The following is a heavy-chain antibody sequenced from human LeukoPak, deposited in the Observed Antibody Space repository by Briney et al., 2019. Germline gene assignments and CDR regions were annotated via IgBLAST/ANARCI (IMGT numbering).Heavy chain of an antibody. J-gene: IGHJ4*02. Sequence: GGSLRLSCAASGFTVSTHYMNWVRQAPGKGLEWVSVIDTADKTYYADSVKGRFTISRDNSNNKVFLQLNSVRAADTAVSYCAGRGGYSGHDFGGGIEGYFDYWGQGTVVTVSS. CDR1: GFTVSTHY. V-gene: IGHV3-53*01. CDR3: AGRGGYSGHDFGGGIEGYFDY. D-gene: IGHD5-12*01. CDR2: IDTADKT.